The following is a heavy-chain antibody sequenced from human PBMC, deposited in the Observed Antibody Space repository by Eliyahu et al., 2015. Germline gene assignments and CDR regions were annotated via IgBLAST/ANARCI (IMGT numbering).Heavy chain of an antibody. J-gene: IGHJ6*02. D-gene: IGHD6-19*01. CDR3: ARIGGAVDGPETWYYGMDV. CDR1: GFTFXXYS. Sequence: EVQLVESGGGLVXPGGSLRLPCAASGFTFXXYSMNWVRQAPGKGLEWVSSISSSSSYIYYADSVKGRFTISRDNAKNSLYLQMNSLRAEDTAVYYCARIGGAVDGPETWYYGMDVWGQGTTVTVSS. V-gene: IGHV3-21*01. CDR2: ISSSSSYI.